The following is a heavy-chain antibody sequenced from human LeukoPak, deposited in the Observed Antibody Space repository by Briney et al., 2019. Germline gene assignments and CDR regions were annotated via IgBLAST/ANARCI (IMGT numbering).Heavy chain of an antibody. CDR1: GFTFSSYA. CDR3: VKWYCSITSCTSRNYYYGLEV. CDR2: ISSNGDST. J-gene: IGHJ6*02. Sequence: PGGSLRLSCSASGFTFSSYAMHWVRQAPGKGLEYVSAISSNGDSTYYADSVKGRFTISRDNSKNTVYLQMSSLRAEDTAVYYCVKWYCSITSCTSRNYYYGLEVWGQGTTVTVSS. V-gene: IGHV3-64D*06. D-gene: IGHD2-2*01.